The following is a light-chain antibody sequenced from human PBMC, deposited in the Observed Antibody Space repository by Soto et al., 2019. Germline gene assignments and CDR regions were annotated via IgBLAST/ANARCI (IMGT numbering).Light chain of an antibody. J-gene: IGKJ1*01. V-gene: IGKV1-5*01. CDR1: QSISRG. CDR3: QHYSTVWT. Sequence: DIQMTQSPSSVSASVGDRVTIACRASQSISRGLAWYQQKPGKAPNLLIYDASTLESGAPSRFSGSGSGTEFTLTISSLQPDDFATYYCQHYSTVWTFGQGTKVDIK. CDR2: DAS.